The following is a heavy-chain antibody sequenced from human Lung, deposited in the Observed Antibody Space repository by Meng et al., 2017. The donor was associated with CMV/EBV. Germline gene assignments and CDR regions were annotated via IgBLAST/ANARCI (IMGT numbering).Heavy chain of an antibody. CDR3: ARIERRRILKYCGSDCSTTDY. D-gene: IGHD2-21*02. CDR2: IYHSGGP. CDR1: SSL. J-gene: IGHJ4*02. V-gene: IGHV4-4*02. Sequence: SSLWTGVRRVPGKGLEWIGEIYHSGGPNYNPSLESRVTISVDKFKNQFSLKLGSVTAADTAVYYCARIERRRILKYCGSDCSTTDYWGQGTLVTVSS.